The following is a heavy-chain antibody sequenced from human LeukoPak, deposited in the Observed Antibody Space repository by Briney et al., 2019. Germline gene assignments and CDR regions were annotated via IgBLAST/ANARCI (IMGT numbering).Heavy chain of an antibody. Sequence: ASVKVSCKASGYTFTSYYMHWVRQAPGQGLEWMGIINPSGGSTSYAQKFQGRVTMTRDTSTSTVYMELSSLRYEDTAVYYCARDTSTRFVGEGMDVWGQGTTVTVSS. CDR3: ARDTSTRFVGEGMDV. D-gene: IGHD1-26*01. CDR2: INPSGGST. J-gene: IGHJ6*02. CDR1: GYTFTSYY. V-gene: IGHV1-46*01.